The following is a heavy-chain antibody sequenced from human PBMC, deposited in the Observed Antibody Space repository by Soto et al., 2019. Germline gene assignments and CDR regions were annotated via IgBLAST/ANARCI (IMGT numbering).Heavy chain of an antibody. D-gene: IGHD1-7*01. CDR1: GYTFTSYY. Sequence: ASVKISCKASGYTFTSYYMHWVRQAPGPGLERKCIVNPSGGSTSCAQKFLGRVSMTRVTTTRTVFLALSSLRSEDTAVYYCARHWTYASLDFDYWGQGTLVTVSS. V-gene: IGHV1-46*01. CDR3: ARHWTYASLDFDY. J-gene: IGHJ4*02. CDR2: VNPSGGST.